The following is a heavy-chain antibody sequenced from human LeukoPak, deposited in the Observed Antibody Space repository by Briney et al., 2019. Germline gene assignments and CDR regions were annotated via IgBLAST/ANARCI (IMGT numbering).Heavy chain of an antibody. V-gene: IGHV3-11*01. CDR2: ISSSGTNI. J-gene: IGHJ4*02. CDR1: GFTFSGYY. Sequence: GGSLRLSCVASGFTFSGYYMSWIRHAPGKGLEWVSYISSSGTNIYYADSVKGRFTISRDNAKNSLYLQMNSLRAEDTAMYYCARESTRSVDYWGQGTLVTVSS. D-gene: IGHD6-25*01. CDR3: ARESTRSVDY.